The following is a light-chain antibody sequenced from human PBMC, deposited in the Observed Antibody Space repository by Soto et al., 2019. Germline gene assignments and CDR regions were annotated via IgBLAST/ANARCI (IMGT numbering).Light chain of an antibody. CDR2: DVS. CDR3: QQYTNYPWT. V-gene: IGKV1-5*01. CDR1: QSISSW. J-gene: IGKJ1*01. Sequence: DIQMTQSPPTLSASVGDRVTITCRASQSISSWLAWYQQRPGKAPNLLIYDVSSLESGVPSRFSGSGSGTEFTLTIFSLQPDDFATYYCQQYTNYPWTFGQGTKVDIK.